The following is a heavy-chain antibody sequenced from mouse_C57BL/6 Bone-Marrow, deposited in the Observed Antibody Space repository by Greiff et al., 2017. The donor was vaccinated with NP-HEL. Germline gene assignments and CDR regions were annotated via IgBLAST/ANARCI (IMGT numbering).Heavy chain of an antibody. J-gene: IGHJ3*01. CDR1: GYTFTSYW. D-gene: IGHD2-2*01. CDR3: ARSRYGYAWFAY. CDR2: IDPSDSYT. Sequence: QVQLQQPGAELVMPGASVKLSCKASGYTFTSYWMHWVKQRPGQGLEWIGEIDPSDSYTNYNQKFTGKSTLTVDKSSSTAYMQLSSLTSEDSAVYYCARSRYGYAWFAYWGQGTLVTVSA. V-gene: IGHV1-69*01.